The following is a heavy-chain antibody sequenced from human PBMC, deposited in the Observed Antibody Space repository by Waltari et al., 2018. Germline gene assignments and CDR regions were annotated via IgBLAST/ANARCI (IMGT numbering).Heavy chain of an antibody. J-gene: IGHJ5*02. D-gene: IGHD3-10*01. V-gene: IGHV3-21*01. CDR2: ISSSSSYI. CDR3: ARGRNYYGSGKIRGLGNWFDP. CDR1: GFTFSSHS. Sequence: EVQLVESGGGLVKPGGSLRLSCAASGFTFSSHSMNGVRQATGTGQEGVASISSSSSYIYYADSVKGRFTISRDNAKNSLYLQMNSLRAEDTAVYYCARGRNYYGSGKIRGLGNWFDPWGQGTLVTVSS.